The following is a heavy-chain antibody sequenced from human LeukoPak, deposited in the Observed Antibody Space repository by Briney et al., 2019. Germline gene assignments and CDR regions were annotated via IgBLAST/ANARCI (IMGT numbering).Heavy chain of an antibody. CDR1: GYTFTAYY. V-gene: IGHV1-2*02. CDR2: INPNSGDT. CDR3: ARDGIEYGSGNFYSIGIDV. J-gene: IGHJ6*02. D-gene: IGHD3-10*01. Sequence: ASVKVSCKASGYTFTAYYMHWVRQAPGQGLEWMGWINPNSGDTKIAQKFQGRVTMTRDTSISTAYMELSSLRSEDTAVYYCARDGIEYGSGNFYSIGIDVWGQGTTVTVSS.